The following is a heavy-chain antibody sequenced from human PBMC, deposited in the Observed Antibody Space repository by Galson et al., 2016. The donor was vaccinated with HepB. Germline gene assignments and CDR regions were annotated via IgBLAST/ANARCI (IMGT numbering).Heavy chain of an antibody. CDR3: ARKPRYCRGEGCDCFDI. D-gene: IGHD2-15*01. V-gene: IGHV2-70*11. Sequence: PALVKPTQTLTLTCTFSGFSLRTNGMCVSWIRQPPGKALEWLERIDWDNNEYRSPSLRTRLTISKDTSKNHVVLTMINLDPEDTATYFCARKPRYCRGEGCDCFDIWGQGTMVTVSS. J-gene: IGHJ3*02. CDR2: IDWDNNE. CDR1: GFSLRTNGMC.